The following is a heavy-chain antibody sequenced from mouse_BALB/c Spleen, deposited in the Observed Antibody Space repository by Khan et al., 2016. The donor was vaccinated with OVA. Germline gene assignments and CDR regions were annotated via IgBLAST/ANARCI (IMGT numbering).Heavy chain of an antibody. CDR2: MWSDGST. CDR1: GFSLTNYG. J-gene: IGHJ4*01. D-gene: IGHD2-10*01. V-gene: IGHV2-6-1*01. Sequence: VKLMESGPGLVAPSQSLSITCTISGFSLTNYGIHWVRQPPGKGLEWLVLMWSDGSTTYNSALKSSLTISKDTSKSQVFLKMNSLQTDDTAMYFCARQPYYHYNVMDYWGQGTSVTVSS. CDR3: ARQPYYHYNVMDY.